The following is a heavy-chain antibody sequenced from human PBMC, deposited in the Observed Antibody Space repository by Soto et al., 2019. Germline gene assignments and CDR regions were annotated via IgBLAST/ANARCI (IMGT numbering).Heavy chain of an antibody. Sequence: EVQLVESGGGLVKPGGSLRLSCAASGFTFSSYSMNWVRQAPGKGLEWVSSISSSSSYIYYADSVKGRFTISRDNAKNSLYLQMNSLRAEDTAVYYCARGKGCSGGSCYFDYWGQGTLVPVSS. D-gene: IGHD2-15*01. J-gene: IGHJ4*02. CDR1: GFTFSSYS. V-gene: IGHV3-21*01. CDR3: ARGKGCSGGSCYFDY. CDR2: ISSSSSYI.